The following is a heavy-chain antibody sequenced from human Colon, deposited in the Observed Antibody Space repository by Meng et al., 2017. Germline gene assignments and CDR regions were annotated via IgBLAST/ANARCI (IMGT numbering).Heavy chain of an antibody. Sequence: QVHLQQWGAGLLKPSGPLSLTCAAYDGAFSDYYWSWIRQPPGKGLEWIGEINHSGGANYNPSLQSRVTISVDTSKNQFSLKLSSVIAADTAVYYCARVDFRGKTADSTGLGHWGQGTLVTVSS. CDR2: INHSGGA. CDR3: ARVDFRGKTADSTGLGH. J-gene: IGHJ4*02. V-gene: IGHV4-34*02. D-gene: IGHD3-16*01. CDR1: DGAFSDYY.